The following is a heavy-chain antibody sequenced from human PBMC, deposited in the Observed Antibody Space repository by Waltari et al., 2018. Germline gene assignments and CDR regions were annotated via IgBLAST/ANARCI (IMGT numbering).Heavy chain of an antibody. J-gene: IGHJ4*02. CDR1: GFTFGSHW. Sequence: EVQLVESGGGLVQPGGSLGLSCSASGFTFGSHWMNWVRPAPGKGLEWVAIINKDGSKKFYVDSVRGRFTVSRDNAKNSLYLQMNSLRVDDTAVYYCARDEEWSSDRWGQGTLVTVSS. D-gene: IGHD3-3*01. V-gene: IGHV3-7*01. CDR2: INKDGSKK. CDR3: ARDEEWSSDR.